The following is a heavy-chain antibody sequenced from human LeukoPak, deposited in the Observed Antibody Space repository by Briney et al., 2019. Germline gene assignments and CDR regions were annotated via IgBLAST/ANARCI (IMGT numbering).Heavy chain of an antibody. J-gene: IGHJ5*02. CDR1: GFTFNRFA. D-gene: IGHD6-19*01. Sequence: PGGSLRLSSAASGFTFNRFAVTWVRQAPGRGLEWVSAINVRGDGTYYADSVRGRFTIPRDNSKNTLYLQMNSLRAEDTALYYCAKDYRYGSAWGPGSLVVVSS. CDR3: AKDYRYGSA. V-gene: IGHV3-23*01. CDR2: INVRGDGT.